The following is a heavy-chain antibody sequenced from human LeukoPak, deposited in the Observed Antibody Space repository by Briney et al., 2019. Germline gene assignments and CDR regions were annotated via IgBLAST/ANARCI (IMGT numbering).Heavy chain of an antibody. D-gene: IGHD1-14*01. V-gene: IGHV4-59*01. CDR2: IYYSGST. J-gene: IGHJ5*02. Sequence: SETLSLTCTVSGGSISSYYWSWIRQPPGKGLEWIGYIYYSGSTNYNPSLKSRVTISVDTSKNRFSLKLSSVTAADTAVYYCARGGLDHTEPENWFDPWGQGTLVTVSS. CDR3: ARGGLDHTEPENWFDP. CDR1: GGSISSYY.